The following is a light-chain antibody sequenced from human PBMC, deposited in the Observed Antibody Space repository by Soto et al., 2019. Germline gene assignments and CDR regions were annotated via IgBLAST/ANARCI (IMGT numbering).Light chain of an antibody. CDR3: QQYNNWPGA. V-gene: IGKV3-15*01. J-gene: IGKJ1*01. CDR2: GAS. CDR1: QSVSSK. Sequence: EIVMTQSPAILSVSPGERATLSCRASQSVSSKLAWYQQKPGQAPRLLIYGASTRATGIPARFSGSGSGTEFTLTISSLQSEDFAVYYCQQYNNWPGAFGKGT.